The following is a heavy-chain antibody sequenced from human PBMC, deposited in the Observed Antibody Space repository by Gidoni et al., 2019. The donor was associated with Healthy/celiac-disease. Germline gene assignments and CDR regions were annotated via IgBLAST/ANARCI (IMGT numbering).Heavy chain of an antibody. D-gene: IGHD1-7*01. J-gene: IGHJ6*03. Sequence: QVQLVQSGAEVKKPGASVKVSCKASGYTFTSYDINWVRQATGQGLEWMGWMNPNSGNTGYAQKFQGRVTMTRNTSISTAYMELSSLRSEDTAVYYCARGLLLELLRNYYYMDVWGKGTTVTVSS. CDR2: MNPNSGNT. V-gene: IGHV1-8*01. CDR3: ARGLLLELLRNYYYMDV. CDR1: GYTFTSYD.